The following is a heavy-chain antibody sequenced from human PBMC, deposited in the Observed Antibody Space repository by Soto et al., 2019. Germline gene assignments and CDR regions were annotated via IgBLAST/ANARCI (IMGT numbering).Heavy chain of an antibody. Sequence: QGQLLQSGGGVVPPGRSLTLSCEASGFTFSNHGTHWVRQAAGKGLEWVAGIWHDGSEEYYVNSVKGRFTVSRDNVKNTLYLRMNSRIAEDTAVYYCVRDGGNGTRGICHAAFETWGRGSMVTVSS. CDR2: IWHDGSEE. CDR1: GFTFSNHG. CDR3: VRDGGNGTRGICHAAFET. V-gene: IGHV3-33*01. D-gene: IGHD2-8*02. J-gene: IGHJ3*02.